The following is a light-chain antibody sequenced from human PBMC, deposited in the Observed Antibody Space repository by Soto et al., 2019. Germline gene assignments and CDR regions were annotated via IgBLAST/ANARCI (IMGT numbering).Light chain of an antibody. J-gene: IGKJ1*01. CDR2: DAY. V-gene: IGKV3-11*01. CDR1: QTISSY. Sequence: EIVLTQSPATLSLSPGERATLSCRASQTISSYLAWYQQKPGQAPRLLIYDAYNRATGIPARFSGSGSGTDFILTISSLEPEDFAVYYCQQRYNWWTFGQGTKVDIK. CDR3: QQRYNWWT.